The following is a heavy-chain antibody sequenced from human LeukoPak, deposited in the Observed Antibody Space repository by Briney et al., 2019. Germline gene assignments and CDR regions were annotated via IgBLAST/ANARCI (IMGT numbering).Heavy chain of an antibody. J-gene: IGHJ4*02. CDR3: ARLETTGYYFDY. CDR2: INPNSGGT. Sequence: RASVKVSCKASGYTFTGYYMHWVRQAPGQGLEWMGWINPNSGGTNYAQKFQGRVTMTGDTSISTAYMELSRLRSDDTAVYYCARLETTGYYFDYWGQGTLVTVSS. CDR1: GYTFTGYY. V-gene: IGHV1-2*02. D-gene: IGHD3-3*01.